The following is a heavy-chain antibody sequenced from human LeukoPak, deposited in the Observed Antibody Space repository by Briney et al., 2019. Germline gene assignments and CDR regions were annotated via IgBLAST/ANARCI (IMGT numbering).Heavy chain of an antibody. CDR1: GYTFTGYY. V-gene: IGHV1-2*06. J-gene: IGHJ4*02. CDR3: ARRYLGSGSLPGL. D-gene: IGHD3-10*01. Sequence: GASVKVSCKASGYTFTGYYMHWVRQAPGQGLEWMGRINPNSGGTNYAQKFQGRVTMTRDTSIGTAYMELSRLRSDDTAVYYCARRYLGSGSLPGLWGQGTLVTVSS. CDR2: INPNSGGT.